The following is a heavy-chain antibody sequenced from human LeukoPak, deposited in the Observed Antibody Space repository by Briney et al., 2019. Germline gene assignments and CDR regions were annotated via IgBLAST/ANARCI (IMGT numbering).Heavy chain of an antibody. CDR1: GFTFSSYS. D-gene: IGHD3-3*01. CDR2: IKQDGSEK. V-gene: IGHV3-7*01. Sequence: GGSLRLSCAASGFTFSSYSMNWVRQAPGKGLEWVANIKQDGSEKYYVDSVKGRFTISRDNAKNSLYLQMNSLRAEDTAVYYCARDDYDFWSGYYYNWFDPWGQGTLVTVSS. CDR3: ARDDYDFWSGYYYNWFDP. J-gene: IGHJ5*02.